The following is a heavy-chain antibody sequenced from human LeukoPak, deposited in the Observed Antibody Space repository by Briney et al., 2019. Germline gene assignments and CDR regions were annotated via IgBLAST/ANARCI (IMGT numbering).Heavy chain of an antibody. D-gene: IGHD1-1*01. CDR2: IYPGDSDT. J-gene: IGHJ5*02. Sequence: GESLKISCKGSGYSFTSYWIGWVRQMPGKGLEWIGIIYPGDSDTRYSPSFQGQVTISADKSISTAYLQWSSLKASDTAMYYCARQPPGNRNTHNWFDPWGQGTLVTVSS. V-gene: IGHV5-51*01. CDR3: ARQPPGNRNTHNWFDP. CDR1: GYSFTSYW.